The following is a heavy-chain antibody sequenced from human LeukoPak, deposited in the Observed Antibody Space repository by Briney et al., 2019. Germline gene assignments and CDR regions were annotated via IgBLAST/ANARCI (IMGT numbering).Heavy chain of an antibody. V-gene: IGHV3-21*01. D-gene: IGHD3-22*01. J-gene: IGHJ4*02. Sequence: PGGSLRLSCAASGLGFSSFSFNWIRQAPGKGLEWVSSITPTTSYIYYADSVRGRFTISRGNAKNSLYLQMNSLRAEDTAVYYCARLRRTSDSSGYYYYYDYWGQGTLVTVSS. CDR2: ITPTTSYI. CDR1: GLGFSSFS. CDR3: ARLRRTSDSSGYYYYYDY.